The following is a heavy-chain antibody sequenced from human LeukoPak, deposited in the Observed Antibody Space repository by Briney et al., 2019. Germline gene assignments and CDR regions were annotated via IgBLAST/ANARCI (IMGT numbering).Heavy chain of an antibody. J-gene: IGHJ4*02. CDR2: IKQDGSEK. D-gene: IGHD1-1*01. CDR3: ARLGLEPGKYYFDY. V-gene: IGHV3-7*03. Sequence: GGSLRLSWAASGFTFSSYWMSWVRQAPGKGLEWVANIKQDGSEKYYVDSVKGRFTISRDNAKNSLYLQMNSLRAEDTAVYYCARLGLEPGKYYFDYWGQGTLVTVSS. CDR1: GFTFSSYW.